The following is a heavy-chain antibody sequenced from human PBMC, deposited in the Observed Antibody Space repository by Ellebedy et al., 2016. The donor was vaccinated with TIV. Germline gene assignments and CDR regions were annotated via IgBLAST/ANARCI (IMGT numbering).Heavy chain of an antibody. CDR1: GFTFRTYG. Sequence: PGGSLRLSCAASGFTFRTYGMHWVRQAPGKGLEWVAVISSDGISQNYADSVKGRFTISRDNSKNTLFLQMNSLRPDDTAVYYCAKDLGRWLDYSDYWGQGALVTVSS. CDR2: ISSDGISQ. D-gene: IGHD6-19*01. CDR3: AKDLGRWLDYSDY. J-gene: IGHJ4*02. V-gene: IGHV3-30*18.